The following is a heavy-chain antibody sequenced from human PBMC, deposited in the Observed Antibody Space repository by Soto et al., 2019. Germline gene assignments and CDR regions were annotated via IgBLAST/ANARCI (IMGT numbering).Heavy chain of an antibody. V-gene: IGHV3-7*03. CDR1: GVTFSSYW. Sequence: GGSLRLSCAASGVTFSSYWMIWVRQAPGKGLEWVANIKQDGSEKYYVDSVKGRFTISRDNAKNSLYLQMNSLRAEDTAVYYCARVGIYYGSGSYFHYFDYWGQGTLVTVSS. CDR2: IKQDGSEK. D-gene: IGHD3-10*01. J-gene: IGHJ4*02. CDR3: ARVGIYYGSGSYFHYFDY.